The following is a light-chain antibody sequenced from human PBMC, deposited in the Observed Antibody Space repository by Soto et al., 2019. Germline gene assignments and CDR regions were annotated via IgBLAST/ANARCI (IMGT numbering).Light chain of an antibody. V-gene: IGKV3-15*01. J-gene: IGKJ1*01. CDR2: GAS. CDR3: QKYNNWPRT. CDR1: QSVSSN. Sequence: EIVMTQSPATLSVSPGGGAALSCRASQSVSSNLAWYQQKPGQAPRLLIYGASTRATGIPGRFSGSGSGTEFTLTISSLQSEDFAVYYCQKYNNWPRTFGQGTKV.